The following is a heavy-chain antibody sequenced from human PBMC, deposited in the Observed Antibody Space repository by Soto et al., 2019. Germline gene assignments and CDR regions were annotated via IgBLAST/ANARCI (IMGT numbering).Heavy chain of an antibody. CDR3: AKGVYSGSYFDY. Sequence: GGSLRLSCAASGFTFSSYAMTWVRQAPGKGLEWVSAISGSGGSTYYADSVKGQFTISRDNSKNTLYLQMNSLRAEDTAVYYCAKGVYSGSYFDYWGQGTLVTVSS. CDR1: GFTFSSYA. V-gene: IGHV3-23*01. CDR2: ISGSGGST. J-gene: IGHJ4*02. D-gene: IGHD1-26*01.